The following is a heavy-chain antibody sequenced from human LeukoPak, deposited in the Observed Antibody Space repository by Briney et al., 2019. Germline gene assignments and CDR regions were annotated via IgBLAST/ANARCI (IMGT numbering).Heavy chain of an antibody. CDR1: RGSISSYY. V-gene: IGHV4-59*01. D-gene: IGHD5-18*01. CDR2: IYYSGST. Sequence: PSETLSLTCTVSRGSISSYYWSWIRQPPGKGLEWIGYIYYSGSTNYNPSLKSRVTISVDTSKNQFSLKLSSVTAADTAVYYCARVMDTAMAIDYWGQGTLVTVSS. CDR3: ARVMDTAMAIDY. J-gene: IGHJ4*02.